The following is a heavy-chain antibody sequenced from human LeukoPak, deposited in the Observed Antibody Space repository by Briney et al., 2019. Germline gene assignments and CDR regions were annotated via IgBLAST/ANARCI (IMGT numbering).Heavy chain of an antibody. Sequence: IRYIYYGGRTTYTPSLTTRLTISVDTSKSRFSLTLSSVTPADTAVYYCATVDYVWGSFDWGQGTLVTVSS. V-gene: IGHV4-59*01. D-gene: IGHD3-16*01. CDR2: IYYGGRT. CDR3: ATVDYVWGSFD. J-gene: IGHJ4*02.